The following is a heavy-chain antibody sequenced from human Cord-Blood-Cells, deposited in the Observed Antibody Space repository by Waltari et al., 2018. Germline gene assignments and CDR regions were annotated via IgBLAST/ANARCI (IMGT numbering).Heavy chain of an antibody. CDR2: MKPNSRNT. D-gene: IGHD6-6*01. V-gene: IGHV1-8*03. CDR3: ARGRWGSSSVWDLEYWYFDL. CDR1: GYPFTSYD. J-gene: IGHJ2*01. Sequence: QVHLVQSGAEVKKPGASVKVSCMASGYPFTSYDLHWVRTSTGHGLEWMGWMKPNSRNTGYAQKYQGRGTITTNTSISTAYMELSSLRSEDTAVYYCARGRWGSSSVWDLEYWYFDLWGRVTLVTVSS.